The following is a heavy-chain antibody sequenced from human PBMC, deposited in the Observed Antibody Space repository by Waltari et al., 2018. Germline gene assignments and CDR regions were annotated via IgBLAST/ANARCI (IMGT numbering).Heavy chain of an antibody. V-gene: IGHV3-74*01. J-gene: IGHJ6*02. CDR1: GFTFSTDW. D-gene: IGHD3-9*01. CDR3: AKVGMLAGYNYGIDV. CDR2: VRMEGTTT. Sequence: DVQLVESGGGLVQPGGSLRLSCAASGFTFSTDWMHWVRQGPGKGLVWVSRVRMEGTTTDNADSLKGRFTISRDNAKNTLYLQMNSLRTEDTAVYYCAKVGMLAGYNYGIDVWGQGTTVTVSS.